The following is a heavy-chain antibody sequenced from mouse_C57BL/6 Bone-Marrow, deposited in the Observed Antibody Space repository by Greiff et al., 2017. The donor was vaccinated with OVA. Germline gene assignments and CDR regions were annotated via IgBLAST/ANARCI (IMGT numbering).Heavy chain of an antibody. CDR3: AIYYYGSSPFAY. CDR2: IDPANGNT. J-gene: IGHJ3*01. V-gene: IGHV14-3*01. Sequence: EVQLVESVAELVRPGASVKLSCTASGFNIKNTYMHWVKQRPEQGLEWIGRIDPANGNTKYAPKFQGKATITADTSSNTAYLQLSSLTSEDTAIYYCAIYYYGSSPFAYWGQGTLVTVSA. D-gene: IGHD1-1*01. CDR1: GFNIKNTY.